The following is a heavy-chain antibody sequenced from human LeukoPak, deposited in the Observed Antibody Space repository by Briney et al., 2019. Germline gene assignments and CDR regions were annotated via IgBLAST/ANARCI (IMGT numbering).Heavy chain of an antibody. CDR3: AKSGSGSYCGLGFDY. D-gene: IGHD3-10*01. CDR1: GFTFSSYG. CDR2: IRYDGSNK. V-gene: IGHV3-30*02. Sequence: GGSLRLSCAASGFTFSSYGIHWVRQAPAKGLEWMAFIRYDGSNKYYADSVKGRFTISRDNSKNTLYLQMNSLRAEDTAVYYCAKSGSGSYCGLGFDYWGQGALVTVSS. J-gene: IGHJ4*02.